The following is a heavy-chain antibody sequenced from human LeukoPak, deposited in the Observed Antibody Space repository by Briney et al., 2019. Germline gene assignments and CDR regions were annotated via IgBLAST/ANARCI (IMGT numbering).Heavy chain of an antibody. Sequence: PSETLSLTCAVYGWSFNDYYWNWIRQAPGKGLEWIGEINARGDTNYNPSLKSRVTISVDTSKKQFSLRFTSTIAADTAVYYCVRGQVPAARGYNWFDPWGQGTLVTVSS. CDR2: INARGDT. CDR3: VRGQVPAARGYNWFDP. CDR1: GWSFNDYY. V-gene: IGHV4-34*01. J-gene: IGHJ5*02. D-gene: IGHD2-2*01.